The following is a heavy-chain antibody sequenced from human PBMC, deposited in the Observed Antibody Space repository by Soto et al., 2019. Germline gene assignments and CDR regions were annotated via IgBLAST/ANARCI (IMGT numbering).Heavy chain of an antibody. D-gene: IGHD3-3*01. CDR1: GFTFSSYA. J-gene: IGHJ4*02. Sequence: GGSLRLSCAASGFTFSSYAMSWVRQAPGKGLEWVSAISGSGGSTYYADSVKGRFTISRDNSKNTRYLQMNSLRAEDTAVYYCAKPGKHTPYYDFWSGYYSLDYWGQGTLVTVSS. CDR2: ISGSGGST. CDR3: AKPGKHTPYYDFWSGYYSLDY. V-gene: IGHV3-23*01.